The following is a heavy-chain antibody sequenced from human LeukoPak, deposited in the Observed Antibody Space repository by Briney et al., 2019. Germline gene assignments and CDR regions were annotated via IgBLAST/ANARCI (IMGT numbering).Heavy chain of an antibody. Sequence: GRSLRLSCAASGFTFSSYPMHWVRQAPGKGLEWVALISYDGSTKYYADSVKGRFTISRDNSKNTLYLQVDSLRAEDTAVYYCTRPKQQMVPSYEYWGQGTLVTVSS. CDR3: TRPKQQMVPSYEY. V-gene: IGHV3-30-3*01. J-gene: IGHJ4*02. CDR2: ISYDGSTK. D-gene: IGHD6-13*01. CDR1: GFTFSSYP.